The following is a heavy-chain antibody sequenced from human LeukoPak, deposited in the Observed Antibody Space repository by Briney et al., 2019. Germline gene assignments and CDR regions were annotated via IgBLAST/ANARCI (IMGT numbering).Heavy chain of an antibody. D-gene: IGHD3-3*01. CDR3: ASRGYDFWSGYSHYYYYYYMDV. CDR2: INPNSGGT. CDR1: GYTFTGYY. J-gene: IGHJ6*03. V-gene: IGHV1-2*02. Sequence: ASVKVSCKASGYTFTGYYMHWVRQAPGQGLEWMGWINPNSGGTNYAQKFQGRVTMTRDTSISTAYMELSRLRSDDTAVYYCASRGYDFWSGYSHYYYYYYMDVWGKGTTVTVSS.